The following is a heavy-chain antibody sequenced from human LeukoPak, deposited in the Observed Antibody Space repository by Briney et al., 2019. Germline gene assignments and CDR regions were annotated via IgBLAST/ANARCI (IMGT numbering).Heavy chain of an antibody. Sequence: ASVKVSCKASGYTFTGYYMHWVRQAPGQGLEWMGWINPISGGTNYAQKFQGRVTMTRDTSISTAYMELSRLRSDDTAVYYCARGHYYYYYMDVWGKGTTVTVSS. V-gene: IGHV1-2*02. CDR1: GYTFTGYY. CDR2: INPISGGT. J-gene: IGHJ6*03. CDR3: ARGHYYYYYMDV.